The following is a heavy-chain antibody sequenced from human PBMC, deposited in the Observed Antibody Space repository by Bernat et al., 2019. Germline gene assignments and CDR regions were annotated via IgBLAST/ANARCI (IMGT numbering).Heavy chain of an antibody. CDR2: ISYDGSNK. J-gene: IGHJ6*03. D-gene: IGHD4-11*01. Sequence: VQLVESGGGLVQPGGSLRLSCTASGFTFSSYAMHWVRQAPGKGLEWVAVISYDGSNKYYADSVKGRFTISRDNSKNTLYLQMNSLRAEDTAVYYCARDSEKVTTLIYYYYYMDVWGKGTTVTVSS. V-gene: IGHV3-30-3*01. CDR1: GFTFSSYA. CDR3: ARDSEKVTTLIYYYYYMDV.